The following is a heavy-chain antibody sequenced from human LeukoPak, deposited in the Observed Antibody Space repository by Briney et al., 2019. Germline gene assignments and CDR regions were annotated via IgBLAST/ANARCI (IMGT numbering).Heavy chain of an antibody. Sequence: GESLKISCKGTGYSFTSYWIGWVRQMPGKGLEWMGIIYPGDSDTRYSASFQGQVTISADKSISTAYLQWSSLKASDTAMYYCAIRGYCSGGSCYSFAFDIWGQGTMVTVSS. D-gene: IGHD2-15*01. CDR2: IYPGDSDT. J-gene: IGHJ3*02. CDR1: GYSFTSYW. V-gene: IGHV5-51*01. CDR3: AIRGYCSGGSCYSFAFDI.